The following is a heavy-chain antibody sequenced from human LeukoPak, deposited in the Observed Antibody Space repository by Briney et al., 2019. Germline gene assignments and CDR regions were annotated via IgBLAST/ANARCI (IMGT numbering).Heavy chain of an antibody. V-gene: IGHV3-74*01. J-gene: IGHJ6*03. CDR1: GFTFSNYW. D-gene: IGHD2-15*01. Sequence: PGGSLRLSCAASGFTFSNYWIHWVRQAPGKGLLWVSRINPDGLSTSHADPVKGRFTISRDNAKNSLYLQMNSLRAEDTAVYYCARDPLYCSGGSCYPYYYYMDVWGKGTTVTVSS. CDR3: ARDPLYCSGGSCYPYYYYMDV. CDR2: INPDGLST.